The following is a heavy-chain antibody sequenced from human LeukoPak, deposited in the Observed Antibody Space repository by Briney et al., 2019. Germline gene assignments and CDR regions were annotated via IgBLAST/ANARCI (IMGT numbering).Heavy chain of an antibody. Sequence: GGSRTLACVPSGFTLSYYCNYWDRQAPGKGLVWVSRVNSAGSRAIYADSVKGRFTISRDNARNTLYLQMNSLRVEDTAVYYCGSSIAAGGSIAFDSWGQGTLVTVSS. CDR2: VNSAGSRA. J-gene: IGHJ5*01. V-gene: IGHV3-74*01. CDR1: GFTLSYYC. D-gene: IGHD6-13*01. CDR3: GSSIAAGGSIAFDS.